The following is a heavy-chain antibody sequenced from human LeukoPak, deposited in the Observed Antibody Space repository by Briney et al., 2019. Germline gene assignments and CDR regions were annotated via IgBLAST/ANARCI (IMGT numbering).Heavy chain of an antibody. CDR3: ARGLRFLEWANYYYYGMDV. V-gene: IGHV4-4*07. CDR1: GVSISAYY. J-gene: IGHJ6*02. CDR2: IYPGESIYASENT. Sequence: SETLSLTCSVSGVSISAYYWSWIRQPAGKGLEWIGRIYPGESIYASENTNYNPSLKSRVSMSGDTSKNQVSLKLRSVTAADTAVYYCARGLRFLEWANYYYYGMDVWGQGTTVTVSS. D-gene: IGHD3-3*01.